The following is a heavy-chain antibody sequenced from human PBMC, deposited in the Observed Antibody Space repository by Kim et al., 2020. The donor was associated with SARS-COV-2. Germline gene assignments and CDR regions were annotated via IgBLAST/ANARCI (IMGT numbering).Heavy chain of an antibody. CDR2: ISNDGSNK. J-gene: IGHJ6*02. D-gene: IGHD1-1*01. Sequence: GGSLRLSCAASGFMFSSYDMHWVRQAPAKGLEWLSVISNDGSNKYYGDSVKGRFTISRDNSKNTLYLQMNSLRAEDTAVYYCARRGTTTSRYYYAKVVWGDGTTVTVS. CDR1: GFMFSSYD. CDR3: ARRGTTTSRYYYAKVV. V-gene: IGHV3-30*03.